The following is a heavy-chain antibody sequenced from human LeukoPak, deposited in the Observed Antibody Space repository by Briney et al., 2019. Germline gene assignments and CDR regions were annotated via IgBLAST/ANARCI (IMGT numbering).Heavy chain of an antibody. CDR3: AKTTTGYSSGRFPGWPVDY. Sequence: QPGGSLRLSCAASGFTFSSYAMYWVRQAPGKGLEWVSGIFGSGGSTHYAGSVKGRFTISRDNSKNTVYLQMNSLRAEDTAVYYCAKTTTGYSSGRFPGWPVDYWGQGTLVTVSS. V-gene: IGHV3-23*01. CDR1: GFTFSSYA. J-gene: IGHJ4*02. CDR2: IFGSGGST. D-gene: IGHD6-19*01.